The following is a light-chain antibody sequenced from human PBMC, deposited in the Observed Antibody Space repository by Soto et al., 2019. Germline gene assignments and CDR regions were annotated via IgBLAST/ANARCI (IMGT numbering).Light chain of an antibody. V-gene: IGLV2-14*01. Sequence: QSALTQPASVSGSPGQSITISCTGTSHDVGRYDYVSWYQQHPGKAPKIMIYEVTYRTSGVSNRFSASKSGNTASLTISGLQPEDEADYYCNSYTSSNTLVFGTGTKLTVL. CDR2: EVT. CDR1: SHDVGRYDY. J-gene: IGLJ1*01. CDR3: NSYTSSNTLV.